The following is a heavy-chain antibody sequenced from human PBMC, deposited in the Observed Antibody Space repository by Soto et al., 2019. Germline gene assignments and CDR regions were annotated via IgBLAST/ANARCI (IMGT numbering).Heavy chain of an antibody. D-gene: IGHD3-10*01. CDR3: TRSTPTITPT. V-gene: IGHV3-11*01. J-gene: IGHJ5*02. CDR1: GFTFSDYY. CDR2: ISSSGSTI. Sequence: GGPLRLSCAASGFTFSDYYMSWIRQATGHGLEWVSYISSSGSTIYYSDSVKGRFTVYRDQAKNPQYLQMNSLRAEDPPVYYGTRSTPTITPTWGQGSLVTVSP.